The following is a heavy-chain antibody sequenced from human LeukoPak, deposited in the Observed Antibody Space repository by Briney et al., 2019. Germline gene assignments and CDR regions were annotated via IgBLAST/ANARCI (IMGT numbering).Heavy chain of an antibody. CDR2: IIPIFGTA. D-gene: IGHD3-16*01. J-gene: IGHJ6*03. V-gene: IGHV1-69*06. CDR1: GGTFSSYA. Sequence: ASVKVSCKASGGTFSSYAISWVRQAPGQGLEWMGGIIPIFGTANYAQKFQGRVTITADKSTSTAYMELSSLRSEDTAVYYCARGMITFGGVRGYYMDVWGKGTTVTVSS. CDR3: ARGMITFGGVRGYYMDV.